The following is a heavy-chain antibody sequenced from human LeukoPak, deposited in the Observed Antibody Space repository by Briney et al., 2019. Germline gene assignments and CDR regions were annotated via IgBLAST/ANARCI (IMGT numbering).Heavy chain of an antibody. CDR2: IYITGST. CDR1: GDSIRSGSFH. J-gene: IGHJ1*01. D-gene: IGHD4-23*01. CDR3: PKSWGYAANSIHIQH. V-gene: IGHV4-61*02. Sequence: SETLSLTCSVSGDSIRSGSFHWDWIRQPAGKGLQWIGRIYITGSTDYNPSLKSRVTMSVDTSNNQFSLKLTSVTAADTGVYYCPKSWGYAANSIHIQHWGHGARVIVSA.